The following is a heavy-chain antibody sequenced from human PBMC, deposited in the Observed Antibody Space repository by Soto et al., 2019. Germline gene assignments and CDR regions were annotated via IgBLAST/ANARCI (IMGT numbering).Heavy chain of an antibody. CDR1: GGSFSSYG. J-gene: IGHJ5*02. D-gene: IGHD3-10*01. CDR2: IIPLFDTV. V-gene: IGHV1-69*06. Sequence: QVQLVQSGAEVKKPGSSVKVSCKASGGSFSSYGINWVRQAPGQGLEWMGGIIPLFDTVNYVQKFQGRVTITADKSTSTASMELSSLKSEDTAVYYCARDPPYGAGILAPWGQGTLVTVSS. CDR3: ARDPPYGAGILAP.